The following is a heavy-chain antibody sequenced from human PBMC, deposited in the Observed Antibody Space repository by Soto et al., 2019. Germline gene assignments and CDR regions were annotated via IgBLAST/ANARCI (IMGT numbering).Heavy chain of an antibody. V-gene: IGHV1-18*04. Sequence: SVKVSFKASGYTFTSYGISWVRQAPGQGLEWMGWISAYNGNTNYAQKLQGRVTMTTDTSTSTAYMELRSLRSDDTAVYYCARRLVDHYDFWSGYDFDYWGQGTLVTVSS. CDR2: ISAYNGNT. J-gene: IGHJ4*02. CDR1: GYTFTSYG. D-gene: IGHD3-3*01. CDR3: ARRLVDHYDFWSGYDFDY.